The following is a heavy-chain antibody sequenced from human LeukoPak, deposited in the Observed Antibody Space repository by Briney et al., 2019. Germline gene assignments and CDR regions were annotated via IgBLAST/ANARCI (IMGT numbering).Heavy chain of an antibody. CDR2: IYYSGST. D-gene: IGHD6-6*01. CDR1: GGSISSSSYY. V-gene: IGHV4-39*07. Sequence: NPSETLSLTCIVFGGSISSSSYYWGWIRQPPGKGLEWIGSIYYSGSTYDNPSLKSRVTISVDTSKNQFSLKLSSVTAADTAVYYCARDWGVTARPGYMDVWGKGTTVTVSS. CDR3: ARDWGVTARPGYMDV. J-gene: IGHJ6*03.